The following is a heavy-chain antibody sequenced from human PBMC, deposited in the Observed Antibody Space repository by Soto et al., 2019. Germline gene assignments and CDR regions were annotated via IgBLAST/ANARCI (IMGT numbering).Heavy chain of an antibody. Sequence: LSLTCTVSGGSISSGGYYWSWIRQHPGKGLEWIGYIYYSGSTYYNPSLKSRVTISVDTSKNQFSLKLSSVTAADTAVYYCARGRVAVRGVIIFAPYFDYWGQGTLVTVSS. CDR3: ARGRVAVRGVIIFAPYFDY. V-gene: IGHV4-31*03. CDR2: IYYSGST. J-gene: IGHJ4*02. CDR1: GGSISSGGYY. D-gene: IGHD3-10*01.